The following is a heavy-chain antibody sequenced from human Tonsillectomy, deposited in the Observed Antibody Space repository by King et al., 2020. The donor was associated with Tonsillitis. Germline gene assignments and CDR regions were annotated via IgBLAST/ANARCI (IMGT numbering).Heavy chain of an antibody. Sequence: VQLVESGGGLVQPGGSLRLSCAASGFTFSSYAMSWVRQAPGKGLEWVSAISGSGGSTYYADSVKGRFTISRDNSKNTLYLQMNSLRAEDTAVYYCAKKGVGSGYPSLPYYFDYWGQGTLVTVSS. CDR3: AKKGVGSGYPSLPYYFDY. V-gene: IGHV3-23*04. CDR1: GFTFSSYA. CDR2: ISGSGGST. J-gene: IGHJ4*02. D-gene: IGHD3-22*01.